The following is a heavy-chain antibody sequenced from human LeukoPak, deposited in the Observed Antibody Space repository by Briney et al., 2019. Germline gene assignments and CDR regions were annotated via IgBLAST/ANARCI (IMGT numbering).Heavy chain of an antibody. CDR2: INPDGNKK. Sequence: PGGSLRLSCAVSGLTFSSSWMDWVCQAPGKGLEWVASINPDGNKKYSADSVKGRFTISRDNAENSLCLQMNSLRVEDTAFYYCARDLAYSRLDYWGQGMLVTVSS. CDR1: GLTFSSSW. D-gene: IGHD5-18*01. V-gene: IGHV3-7*01. CDR3: ARDLAYSRLDY. J-gene: IGHJ4*02.